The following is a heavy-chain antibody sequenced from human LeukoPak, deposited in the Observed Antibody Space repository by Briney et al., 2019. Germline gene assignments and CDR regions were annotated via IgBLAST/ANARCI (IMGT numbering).Heavy chain of an antibody. V-gene: IGHV3-30-3*01. CDR3: AKARGRYGDFDY. CDR1: GFTFSSYA. D-gene: IGHD1-26*01. Sequence: QPGRSLRLSCAASGFTFSSYAMHWVRQAPGKGLEWVAVISYDGSNEYYADSVKSRFTISRDNSKNTLYLQMNSLRAEDTAVYYCAKARGRYGDFDYWGQGTLVTVSS. CDR2: ISYDGSNE. J-gene: IGHJ4*02.